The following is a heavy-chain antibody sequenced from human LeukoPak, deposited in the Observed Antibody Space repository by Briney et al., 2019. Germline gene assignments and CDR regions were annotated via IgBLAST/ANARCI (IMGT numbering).Heavy chain of an antibody. CDR3: ARVSVRVYGIDY. CDR2: ISGSGGST. CDR1: GFTFRSYA. Sequence: PPGGSLRLSCAASGFTFRSYAMSWVRQAPGKGLEWVSAISGSGGSTYYADSVKGRFTISRDNSKNTLYLQMNSLRAEDTAVYYCARVSVRVYGIDYWGQGTLVTVSS. D-gene: IGHD5/OR15-5a*01. J-gene: IGHJ4*02. V-gene: IGHV3-23*01.